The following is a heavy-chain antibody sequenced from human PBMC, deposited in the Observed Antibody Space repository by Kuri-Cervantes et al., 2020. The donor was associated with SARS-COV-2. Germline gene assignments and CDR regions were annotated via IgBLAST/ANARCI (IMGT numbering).Heavy chain of an antibody. CDR1: GGSISSSSYY. CDR2: IYYSGST. V-gene: IGHV4-39*07. CDR3: ARVRAKVGGNVDY. D-gene: IGHD4-23*01. J-gene: IGHJ4*02. Sequence: SETLSLTCTVSGGSISSSSYYWSWIRQPPGKGLEWIGSIYYSGSTYYNPSLKSRVTISVDTSKNQFSLKLSSVTAADTAVYYCARVRAKVGGNVDYWGQGTLVTVSS.